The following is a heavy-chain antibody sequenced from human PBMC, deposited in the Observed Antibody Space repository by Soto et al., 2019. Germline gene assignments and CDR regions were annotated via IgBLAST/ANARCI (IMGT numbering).Heavy chain of an antibody. Sequence: EVQLVESGGGLVQPGRSLRLSCAASGISIDDYAMHWVRQAPGKGLEWVSGISWNSDSIGYADSVKGRFTISRDTAXXSLFLQMNSLRTEDTVLYYCAKDPRYCISTHCYGDSPAFDMWGQGTLVIVSS. CDR2: ISWNSDSI. J-gene: IGHJ3*02. CDR3: AKDPRYCISTHCYGDSPAFDM. V-gene: IGHV3-9*01. CDR1: GISIDDYA. D-gene: IGHD2-2*01.